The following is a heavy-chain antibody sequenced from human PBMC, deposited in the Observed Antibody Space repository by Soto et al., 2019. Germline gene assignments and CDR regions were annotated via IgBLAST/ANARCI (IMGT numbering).Heavy chain of an antibody. CDR2: ISGSGGST. V-gene: IGHV3-23*01. CDR3: AKDPAGAVGATTLPPYWNY. J-gene: IGHJ4*02. D-gene: IGHD1-26*01. CDR1: GFSFSSNW. Sequence: PGASLRLSCTASGFSFSSNWMSWVRQAPGKGLEWVSGISGSGGSTYYADSVKSRFTISRDNSKNTLYEKMNNLRAEDTAVYSCAKDPAGAVGATTLPPYWNYWGQGTLVTVSS.